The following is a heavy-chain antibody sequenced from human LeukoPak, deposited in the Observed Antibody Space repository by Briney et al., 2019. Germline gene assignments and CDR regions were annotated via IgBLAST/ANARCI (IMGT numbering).Heavy chain of an antibody. CDR3: ARPFFGAESSNWFDP. CDR1: GGSISSSSYY. CDR2: IYYSGSA. V-gene: IGHV4-39*01. J-gene: IGHJ5*02. D-gene: IGHD3-3*01. Sequence: NPSETLSLTCTVSGGSISSSSYYWGWIRQPPGKGLEWIGSIYYSGSAYYNPSLKSRVTISVDTSKNQFSLKLSSVTAADTAVYYCARPFFGAESSNWFDPWGQGTLVTVSS.